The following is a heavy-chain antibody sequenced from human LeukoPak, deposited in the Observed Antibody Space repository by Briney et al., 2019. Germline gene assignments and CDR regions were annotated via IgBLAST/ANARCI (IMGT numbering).Heavy chain of an antibody. V-gene: IGHV3-53*01. D-gene: IGHD2-8*01. J-gene: IGHJ6*03. Sequence: PSETLSLTCAVYGGSFSGYYWSWVRQAPGKGLEWVSVIYSGGSTYYADSVKGRFTISRDNSKNTLYLQMNSLRAEDTAVYYCAKDRCSNGIGCYYYYMDVWGKGTTVTISS. CDR1: GGSFSGYY. CDR3: AKDRCSNGIGCYYYYMDV. CDR2: IYSGGST.